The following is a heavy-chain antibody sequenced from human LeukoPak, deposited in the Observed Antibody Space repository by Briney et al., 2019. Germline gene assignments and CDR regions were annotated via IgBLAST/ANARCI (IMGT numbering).Heavy chain of an antibody. CDR1: GGSFSGYY. D-gene: IGHD1-26*01. Sequence: SETLSLTCAVYGGSFSGYYWSWIRQPPGKGLEWIGEINHSGSTNYNPSLKSRVTVSVDTSKNQFSLKLSSVTAADTAVYYCAREMTGTTSFDYWGQGTLDTVSS. V-gene: IGHV4-34*01. J-gene: IGHJ4*02. CDR3: AREMTGTTSFDY. CDR2: INHSGST.